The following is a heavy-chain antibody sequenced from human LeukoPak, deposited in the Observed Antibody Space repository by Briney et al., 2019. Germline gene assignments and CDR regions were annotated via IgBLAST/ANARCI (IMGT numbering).Heavy chain of an antibody. CDR2: IRSKANSYAT. CDR1: GFIFSGSA. V-gene: IGHV3-73*01. Sequence: GGSLRLSCAASGFIFSGSAMHWVRQASGKGLEWVGRIRSKANSYATAYAASVKGRFTISRDDSKNTAYLQMNSLKTEDTAVYYCTRHSNYGGNPGADYWGQGTLVTVSS. J-gene: IGHJ4*02. CDR3: TRHSNYGGNPGADY. D-gene: IGHD4-23*01.